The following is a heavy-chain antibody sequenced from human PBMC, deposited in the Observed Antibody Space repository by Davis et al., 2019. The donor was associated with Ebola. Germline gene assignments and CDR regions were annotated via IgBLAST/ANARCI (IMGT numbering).Heavy chain of an antibody. CDR2: ISAYNGNT. D-gene: IGHD3-22*01. J-gene: IGHJ4*02. Sequence: AASVKVSCKASGYTFTSYGISWVRQAPGQGLEWMGWISAYNGNTNYAQKLQGRVTMTRNTSISTAYMELSSLRSEDTAVYYCARGRRDSSGYYSRFDYWGQGTLVTVSS. CDR1: GYTFTSYG. CDR3: ARGRRDSSGYYSRFDY. V-gene: IGHV1-18*04.